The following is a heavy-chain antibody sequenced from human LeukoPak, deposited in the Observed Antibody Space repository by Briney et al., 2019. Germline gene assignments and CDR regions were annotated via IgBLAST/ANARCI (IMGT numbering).Heavy chain of an antibody. V-gene: IGHV4-39*07. CDR2: IFHSGST. CDR3: ARGRGYSYVFDP. D-gene: IGHD5-18*01. J-gene: IGHJ5*02. CDR1: GGSISDSTYY. Sequence: SETLSLTCTVSGGSISDSTYYWGWIRQSPGKGLDWIGSIFHSGSTYYNPSLKSRVSISVDSPDKQFSLNLKFVTAADTAVYFCARGRGYSYVFDPWGQGTLVTVSS.